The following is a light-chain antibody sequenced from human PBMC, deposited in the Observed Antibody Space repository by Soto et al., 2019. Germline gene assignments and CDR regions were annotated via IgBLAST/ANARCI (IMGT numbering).Light chain of an antibody. V-gene: IGKV3-15*01. CDR1: QSVNIY. CDR2: GAS. Sequence: EIVMTQSPATLSVSPVERATLSCRASQSVNIYLAWYQQKPGQAPRLLLYGASTRATGIPASFSGSGSGTEFTLTISSLQSEDFAVYYCQHYNNWPLTFGGGTKVEI. CDR3: QHYNNWPLT. J-gene: IGKJ4*01.